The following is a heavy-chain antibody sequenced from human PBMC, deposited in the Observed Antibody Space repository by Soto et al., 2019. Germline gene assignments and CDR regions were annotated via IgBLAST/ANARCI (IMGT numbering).Heavy chain of an antibody. D-gene: IGHD1-26*01. CDR1: GFIVSNSY. CDR3: VRDRGGSYWLDP. CDR2: LYSGGTT. V-gene: IGHV3-53*01. J-gene: IGHJ5*02. Sequence: HPGGSLRFSCAASGFIVSNSYMSWVRQAPGKGLEWVSILYSGGTTYYADSVKGRFTFSRDNAANTVFLQMNNLRVEDTAVYYCVRDRGGSYWLDPWGQGTLVTVSS.